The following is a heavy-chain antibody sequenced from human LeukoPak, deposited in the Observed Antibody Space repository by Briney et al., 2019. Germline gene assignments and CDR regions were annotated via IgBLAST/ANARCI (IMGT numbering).Heavy chain of an antibody. V-gene: IGHV1-69*13. D-gene: IGHD1-26*01. CDR2: IIPIFGTA. CDR1: GGTFSSYA. J-gene: IGHJ4*02. Sequence: ASVRVSCKASGGTFSSYAISWVRQAPGQGLEWMGGIIPIFGTANYAQKFQGRVTITADESTSTAYMELSSLRSEDTAVYYCARGTPYGAIDYWGQGTLVTVSS. CDR3: ARGTPYGAIDY.